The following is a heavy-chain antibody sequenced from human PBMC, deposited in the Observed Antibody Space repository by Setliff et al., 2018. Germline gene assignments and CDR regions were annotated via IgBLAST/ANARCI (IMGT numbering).Heavy chain of an antibody. CDR3: ARMSGFLYMDV. J-gene: IGHJ6*03. CDR1: GGSISSYY. CDR2: IYYSGST. D-gene: IGHD3-3*01. Sequence: SETLSLTCTVSGGSISSYYWSWIRQPPGKGLEWIGYIYYSGSTNYNPSLKSRVTISVDKSKNQFSLKLSSVTAADTAVYYCARMSGFLYMDVWGKGTTVTVSS. V-gene: IGHV4-59*08.